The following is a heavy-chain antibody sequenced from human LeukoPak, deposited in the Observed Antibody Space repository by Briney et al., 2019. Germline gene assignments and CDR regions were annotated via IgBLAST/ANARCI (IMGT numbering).Heavy chain of an antibody. D-gene: IGHD6-19*01. CDR1: GYSFTSYW. J-gene: IGHJ3*02. CDR2: IYPGDSDT. V-gene: IGHV5-51*01. Sequence: GESLKISCKGSGYSFTSYWIGWVRQMPGKGLEWMGMIYPGDSDTRYSPSFQGQVTISADKSISTAYLQWSSLKASDTAMYYCARHFPGSGWYGGRAFDIWGQGTMVTVSS. CDR3: ARHFPGSGWYGGRAFDI.